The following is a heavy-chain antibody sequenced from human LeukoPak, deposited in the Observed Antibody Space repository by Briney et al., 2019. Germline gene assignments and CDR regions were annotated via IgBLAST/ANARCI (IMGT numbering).Heavy chain of an antibody. D-gene: IGHD1-1*01. CDR3: AREVSTA. CDR1: GFSLKTYN. J-gene: IGHJ5*02. V-gene: IGHV3-7*01. Sequence: QTGGSLRLSCAASGFSLKTYNMNWVRQAPGKGLEWVANIKQDGSEKYYVDSVKGRFTISRDNAKNSLYLQMNSLRAEDTAVYCCAREVSTAWGQGTLVTVSS. CDR2: IKQDGSEK.